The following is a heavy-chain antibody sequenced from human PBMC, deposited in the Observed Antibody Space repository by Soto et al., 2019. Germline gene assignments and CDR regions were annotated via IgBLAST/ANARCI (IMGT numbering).Heavy chain of an antibody. V-gene: IGHV4-39*01. J-gene: IGHJ5*02. CDR2: IYYSGST. CDR1: GGSINSSSYY. CDR3: VSSLLAVGNWFDP. Sequence: SETLSLTCTVSGGSINSSSYYWGWIRQPPGKRLEWIGSIYYSGSTYYKPSLKSRVAISVDTSKHQFSLKLSSVTAADTAVYYCVSSLLAVGNWFDPWGQGTPVTVSS. D-gene: IGHD6-19*01.